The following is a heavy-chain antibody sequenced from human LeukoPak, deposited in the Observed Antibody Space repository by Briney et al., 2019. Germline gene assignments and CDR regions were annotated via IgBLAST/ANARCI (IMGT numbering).Heavy chain of an antibody. V-gene: IGHV4-4*02. D-gene: IGHD3-9*01. CDR1: GGSISSSNW. CDR2: IYHSGST. CDR3: ARGGEDYDILTDYPTHDY. Sequence: SETLSLTCAVSGGSISSSNWWSWVRQPPGKGLEWIGEIYHSGSTNYNPSLKSRVTISVDTSKNQFSLKLSSVTAADTAVYYCARGGEDYDILTDYPTHDYWGQGTLVTVSS. J-gene: IGHJ4*02.